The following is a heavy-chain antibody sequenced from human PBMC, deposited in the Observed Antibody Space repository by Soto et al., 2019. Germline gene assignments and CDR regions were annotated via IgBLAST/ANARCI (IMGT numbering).Heavy chain of an antibody. CDR1: GFTFSNYA. Sequence: EVQLLESGGGLVQPGGSLRLSCAASGFTFSNYAMNWGRQAPGKGLEWVSSIGTGGDTNYADSVKGRFTISRDNSRDTLYLQMNSLRAEDTALYDCAKNYYFDNWGQGTLVTVSS. J-gene: IGHJ4*02. CDR3: AKNYYFDN. V-gene: IGHV3-23*01. CDR2: IGTGGDT.